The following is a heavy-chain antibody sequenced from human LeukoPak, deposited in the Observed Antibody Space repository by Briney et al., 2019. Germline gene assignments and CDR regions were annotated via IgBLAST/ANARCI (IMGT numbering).Heavy chain of an antibody. V-gene: IGHV1-2*02. CDR2: IHPNSGAT. D-gene: IGHD3-10*01. J-gene: IGHJ6*03. CDR1: GYTFTGYH. CDR3: AREAYGSGSFRTDYYYMDV. Sequence: GASVKVSCKASGYTFTGYHMHWVRQAPGQGLEWMGYIHPNSGATNYAQKFQGRVTMTRDTPISTASMELSGLKPDDTAVYYCAREAYGSGSFRTDYYYMDVWGKGTTVTISS.